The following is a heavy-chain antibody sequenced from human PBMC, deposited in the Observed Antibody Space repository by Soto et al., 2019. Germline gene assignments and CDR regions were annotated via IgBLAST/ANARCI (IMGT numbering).Heavy chain of an antibody. V-gene: IGHV4-39*01. CDR3: ATPGFLEWFASTPGDYYYMDV. CDR1: GGSISSSSYY. D-gene: IGHD3-3*01. CDR2: IYYSGST. Sequence: SETLSLTCTVSGGSISSSSYYWGWIRQPPGKGLEWIGSIYYSGSTYYNPSLKSRVTISVDTSKNQFSLKLSSVTAADTAVYYCATPGFLEWFASTPGDYYYMDVWGKGTTVTVSS. J-gene: IGHJ6*03.